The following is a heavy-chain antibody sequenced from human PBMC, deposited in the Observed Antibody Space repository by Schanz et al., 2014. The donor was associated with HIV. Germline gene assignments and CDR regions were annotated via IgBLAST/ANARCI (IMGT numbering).Heavy chain of an antibody. CDR1: GFTFSSYA. CDR3: ARDSGPGSY. J-gene: IGHJ4*02. CDR2: ISGNSGHT. D-gene: IGHD3-10*01. V-gene: IGHV3-23*04. Sequence: EVQLVESGGGLVQPGRSLRLSCAASGFTFSSYAMSWVRQAPGKGLEWVSGISGNSGHTWYADSVKGRFTISRDNPKNRLYLQMSSLRAEDTAVYYCARDSGPGSYWGQGTLVTVSS.